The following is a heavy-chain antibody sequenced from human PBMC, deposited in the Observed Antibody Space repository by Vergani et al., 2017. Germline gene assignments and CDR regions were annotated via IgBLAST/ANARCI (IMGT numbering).Heavy chain of an antibody. D-gene: IGHD4-17*01. Sequence: EVQLVESGGGLVQPGRSLRLSCAASGFTFSGSAMHWVRQASGKGLEWVGRIRSKANSYATAYAASVKGRFTISRDDSKNTAYLQMNSLKTEDTAVYYCTRRGYGDADLDYWGQGTLVTVSS. CDR2: IRSKANSYAT. CDR3: TRRGYGDADLDY. J-gene: IGHJ4*02. CDR1: GFTFSGSA. V-gene: IGHV3-73*01.